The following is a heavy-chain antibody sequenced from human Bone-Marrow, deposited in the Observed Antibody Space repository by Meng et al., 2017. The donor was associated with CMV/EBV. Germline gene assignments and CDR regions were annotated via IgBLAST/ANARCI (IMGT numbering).Heavy chain of an antibody. CDR1: GFSFSSCA. CDR2: ISGSGGRT. Sequence: ASGFSFSSCAMSWVRRAPGEGLEWVSAISGSGGRTCYADCGKGRFTISRDNSKNTLDLQMNSLRAEDTAVYYCAKEGPYSSGWLDPWGQGTLVTVSS. J-gene: IGHJ5*02. V-gene: IGHV3-23*01. D-gene: IGHD6-19*01. CDR3: AKEGPYSSGWLDP.